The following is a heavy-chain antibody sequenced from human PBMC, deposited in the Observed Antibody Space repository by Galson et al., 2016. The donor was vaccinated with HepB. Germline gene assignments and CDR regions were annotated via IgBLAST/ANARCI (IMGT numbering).Heavy chain of an antibody. CDR1: GFSFSSYW. D-gene: IGHD3-3*02. CDR2: IKQDGTET. Sequence: SLRLSCAGSGFSFSSYWVAWVRQAPGKGLEWVANIKQDGTETFYADSVKGRFSISRDNARSSVHLQMNSLRAEDTAVYYCLALGYWGQGTLVSVSS. CDR3: LALGY. V-gene: IGHV3-7*01. J-gene: IGHJ4*02.